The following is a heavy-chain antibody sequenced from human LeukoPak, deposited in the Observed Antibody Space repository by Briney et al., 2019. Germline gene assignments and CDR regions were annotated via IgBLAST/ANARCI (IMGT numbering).Heavy chain of an antibody. V-gene: IGHV4-59*01. CDR1: GGSISSYY. CDR3: AKDRRHRDGFEF. Sequence: SETLSLTCTVSGGSISSYYWSWIRQPPGKGLDWIGYIYNTGSTNYNPSLKSRVTMSLDTSKNQFSLKLSSVTAADTAIYYCAKDRRHRDGFEFWGQGTMVTVSS. CDR2: IYNTGST. D-gene: IGHD6-25*01. J-gene: IGHJ3*01.